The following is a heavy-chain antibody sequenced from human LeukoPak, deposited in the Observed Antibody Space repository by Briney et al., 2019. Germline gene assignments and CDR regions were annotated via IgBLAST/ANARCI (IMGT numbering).Heavy chain of an antibody. CDR1: GFTFSSYD. D-gene: IGHD6-13*01. CDR3: ARGTIAAAGYNWFDP. Sequence: GGSLRLSCAASGFTFSSYDMHWVRQATGKGLEWVSAIGTAGDTYYPGSVKGRFTISRENAKNSLYLQMNSLRAEDTAVYYCARGTIAAAGYNWFDPWGQGTLVTVPS. V-gene: IGHV3-13*01. J-gene: IGHJ5*02. CDR2: IGTAGDT.